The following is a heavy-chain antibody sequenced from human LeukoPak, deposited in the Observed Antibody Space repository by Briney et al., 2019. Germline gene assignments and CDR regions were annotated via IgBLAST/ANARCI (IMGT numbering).Heavy chain of an antibody. CDR2: ISYDGSNK. D-gene: IGHD4-17*01. CDR1: GFTFSSYG. Sequence: GRSLRLFCAASGFTFSSYGMHWVRQAPGKGLEWVAVISYDGSNKYYADSVKGRFTISRDNSKNTLYLQMNSLRAEDTAVYYCAKGSDYGDYASAFDIWGQGTMVTVSS. J-gene: IGHJ3*02. V-gene: IGHV3-30*18. CDR3: AKGSDYGDYASAFDI.